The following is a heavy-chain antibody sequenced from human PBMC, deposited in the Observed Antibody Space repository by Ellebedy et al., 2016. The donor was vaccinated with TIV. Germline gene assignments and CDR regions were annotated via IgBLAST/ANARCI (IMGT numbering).Heavy chain of an antibody. CDR2: INHSGST. V-gene: IGHV4-34*01. J-gene: IGHJ4*02. D-gene: IGHD2-2*01. Sequence: MPSETLSLTCAVYGGSFSGYYWSWIRQPPGKGLEWIGEINHSGSTNYNPSLKSRVTISVDTSKNQFSLKLSSVTAADTAVYYCARWVVVPAAAFDYWGQGTLVTVSS. CDR1: GGSFSGYY. CDR3: ARWVVVPAAAFDY.